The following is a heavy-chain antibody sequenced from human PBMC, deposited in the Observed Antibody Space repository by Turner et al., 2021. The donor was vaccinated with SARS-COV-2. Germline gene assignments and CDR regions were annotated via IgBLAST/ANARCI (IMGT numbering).Heavy chain of an antibody. V-gene: IGHV3-23*01. CDR2: IGGSGGST. CDR3: AKDPGVSSGPVLEYFQH. Sequence: EVQLLESGGGLVQPGGSLRLSCAASRFTFSSYAMSWVRQAPGKGLEWVSAIGGSGGSTFYADSVKGRFTISRDNSKNTLYLQMNSLRAEDTAVYYCAKDPGVSSGPVLEYFQHWGQGTLVTVSS. D-gene: IGHD6-19*01. J-gene: IGHJ1*01. CDR1: RFTFSSYA.